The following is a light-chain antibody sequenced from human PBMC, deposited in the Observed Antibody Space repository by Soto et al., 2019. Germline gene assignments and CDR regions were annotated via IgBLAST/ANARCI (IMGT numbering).Light chain of an antibody. CDR3: QQYDTTPRT. CDR1: QSVLYSSNNKNY. CDR2: WAS. J-gene: IGKJ1*01. Sequence: DIVMTQSPDSLAVSLGEGATINCKSSQSVLYSSNNKNYLAWYQQKPGQPPKLLIYWASTRESGVPDRFSGSGSGPDFALSISSLKAADVAVYYCQQYDTTPRTFGQGTKVEIK. V-gene: IGKV4-1*01.